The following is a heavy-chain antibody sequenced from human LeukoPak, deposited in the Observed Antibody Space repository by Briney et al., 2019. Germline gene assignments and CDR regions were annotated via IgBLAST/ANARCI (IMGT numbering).Heavy chain of an antibody. J-gene: IGHJ5*02. V-gene: IGHV1-46*01. CDR3: ARVAAPGNRFWFDP. D-gene: IGHD6-13*01. CDR1: GYTFTSYY. Sequence: ASVKVSCKASGYTFTSYYMHWVRQAPGRGLEWMGIINPSGGSTSYAQKFQGRVTMTEDTSTDTAYMELSSLRSEDTAVYYCARVAAPGNRFWFDPWGQGTLVTVSS. CDR2: INPSGGST.